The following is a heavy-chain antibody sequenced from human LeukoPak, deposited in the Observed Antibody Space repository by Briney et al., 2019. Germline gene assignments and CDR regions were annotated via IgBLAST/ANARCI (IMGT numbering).Heavy chain of an antibody. CDR1: GYTLTELS. CDR3: ATDLYSYGFASLSDGY. V-gene: IGHV1-24*01. D-gene: IGHD5-18*01. Sequence: GASVKVSCKVSGYTLTELSMHWVRQAPGKGLEWMGGFDPEDGETIYAQKFQGRVTMTEDTSTDTAYMELSSLRSEDTAVYYCATDLYSYGFASLSDGYWGQGTLVTVSS. CDR2: FDPEDGET. J-gene: IGHJ4*02.